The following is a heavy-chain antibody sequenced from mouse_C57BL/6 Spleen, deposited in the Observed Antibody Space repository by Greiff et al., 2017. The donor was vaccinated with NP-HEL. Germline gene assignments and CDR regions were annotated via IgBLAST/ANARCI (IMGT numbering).Heavy chain of an antibody. J-gene: IGHJ3*01. CDR3: ARDTTVVGEAY. CDR1: GYTFTSYW. V-gene: IGHV1-61*01. D-gene: IGHD1-1*01. Sequence: QVQLQQPGAELVRPGSSVKLSCKASGYTFTSYWMAWVKQRPGQGLEWIGNIYPSDSETHYNQKFKDKATLTVDKSSSTAYMQLTSLTSEDSAVYYCARDTTVVGEAYWGQGTLVTVSA. CDR2: IYPSDSET.